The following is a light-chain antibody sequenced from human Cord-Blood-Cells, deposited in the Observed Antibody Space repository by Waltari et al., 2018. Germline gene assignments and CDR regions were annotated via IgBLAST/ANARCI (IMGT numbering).Light chain of an antibody. CDR2: YDS. J-gene: IGLJ3*02. Sequence: SYVLTQPPSVSVAPGKTARITCGGNNIGSKRVHWYQQEPGQAPVLVIYYDSDRPSGIPERFSGSNSGNTATLTISRVEAGDEADYYCQVWDSSSDHPVFGGGTKLTVL. V-gene: IGLV3-21*04. CDR1: NIGSKR. CDR3: QVWDSSSDHPV.